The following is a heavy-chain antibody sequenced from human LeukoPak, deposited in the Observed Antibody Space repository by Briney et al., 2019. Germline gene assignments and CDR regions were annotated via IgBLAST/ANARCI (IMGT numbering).Heavy chain of an antibody. J-gene: IGHJ4*02. Sequence: TSETLSLTCAVYGGSFSGYYWSWIRQPPGKGLEWIGEINHSGSTNYNPSLKSRVTISGDTSKNQFSLKLSSVTAADTAVYYCARVGYSYGRGYGYWGQGTLVTVSS. CDR2: INHSGST. D-gene: IGHD5-18*01. V-gene: IGHV4-34*01. CDR1: GGSFSGYY. CDR3: ARVGYSYGRGYGY.